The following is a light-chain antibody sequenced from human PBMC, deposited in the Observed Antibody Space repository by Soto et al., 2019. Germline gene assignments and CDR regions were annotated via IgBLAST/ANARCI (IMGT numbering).Light chain of an antibody. CDR2: SNN. CDR1: SSNIGSNT. V-gene: IGLV1-44*01. Sequence: QSVLTQPPSASGTPGQRVTISCSVSSSNIGSNTVNWYQQLPGTAPKLLIYSNNQRPSGVPDRFSGSKSGTSASLAISGLQSEDEADYYCAAWDDSLNGFYVFGTGTKLTVL. J-gene: IGLJ1*01. CDR3: AAWDDSLNGFYV.